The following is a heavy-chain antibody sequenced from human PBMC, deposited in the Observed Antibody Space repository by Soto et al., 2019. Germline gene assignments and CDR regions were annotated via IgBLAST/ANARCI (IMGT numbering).Heavy chain of an antibody. CDR1: GYSIRNGYY. J-gene: IGHJ5*02. Sequence: SETLSLTCAVSGYSIRNGYYWGWIRQPPGKGLEWIGTIYHSGSTYYNPSLKSRVTISVDASENHFSLKLSSVTAADTAVYYCARVGPYCGGDCYSPPPWGQGTLVTV. CDR3: ARVGPYCGGDCYSPPP. D-gene: IGHD2-21*02. V-gene: IGHV4-38-2*01. CDR2: IYHSGST.